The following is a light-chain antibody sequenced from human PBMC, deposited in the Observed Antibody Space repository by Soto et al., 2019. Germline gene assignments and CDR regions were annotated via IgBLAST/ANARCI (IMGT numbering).Light chain of an antibody. Sequence: DIQMTQSASSLSASVGDRVTITCRASQSISSYLNWYQQKPGKAPKLLIYAASSLQSGVPSRFSGSGSGTDFTLTISSLQPEDFATYYCQQANSFPITFGQATRLEIK. CDR3: QQANSFPIT. CDR1: QSISSY. CDR2: AAS. V-gene: IGKV1-39*01. J-gene: IGKJ5*01.